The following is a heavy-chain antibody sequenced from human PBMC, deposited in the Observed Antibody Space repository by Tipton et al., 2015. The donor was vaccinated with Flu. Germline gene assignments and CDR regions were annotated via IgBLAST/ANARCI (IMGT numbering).Heavy chain of an antibody. D-gene: IGHD2/OR15-2a*01. CDR2: ISGSGGST. V-gene: IGHV3-23*01. Sequence: SLRLSCAASGFTFSSYAMSWVRQAPGKGLEWVSAISGSGGSTYYADSVKGRFTISRDNPKNTLYLQMNSLRAEDTAVYYCANGRDDSMGWDYWGQGTLVTVSS. J-gene: IGHJ4*02. CDR3: ANGRDDSMGWDY. CDR1: GFTFSSYA.